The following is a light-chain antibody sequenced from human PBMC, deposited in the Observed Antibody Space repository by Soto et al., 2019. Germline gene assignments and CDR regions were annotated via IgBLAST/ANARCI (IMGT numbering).Light chain of an antibody. J-gene: IGKJ1*01. CDR1: QSISGW. V-gene: IGKV1-5*01. Sequence: DIQMTQSPSTLSASVGDRVTITCRASQSISGWLAWYQQKPGKAPKLLIYDASILESGVPSRFSGGGSGTEFTLTISSLQPDDFATYYCQQYSSYSWTFGQGTKVDIK. CDR3: QQYSSYSWT. CDR2: DAS.